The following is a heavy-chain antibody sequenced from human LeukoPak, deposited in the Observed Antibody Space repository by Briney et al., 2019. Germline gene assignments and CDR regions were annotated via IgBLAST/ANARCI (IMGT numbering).Heavy chain of an antibody. CDR3: ARDQYCSSTSCYGAWYFDL. CDR2: IYYSGST. V-gene: IGHV4-59*01. D-gene: IGHD2-2*01. CDR1: GGSISSYY. Sequence: SETLSLTCTVSGGSISSYYWSWIRQPPGKGLEWIGYIYYSGSTNYIPSLKGRVTISVDTSKNQFSLKLSSVTAADTAVYYCARDQYCSSTSCYGAWYFDLWGRGTLVTVSS. J-gene: IGHJ2*01.